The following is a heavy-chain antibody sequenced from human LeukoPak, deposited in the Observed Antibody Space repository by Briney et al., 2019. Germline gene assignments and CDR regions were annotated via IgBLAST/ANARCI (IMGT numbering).Heavy chain of an antibody. CDR2: IYHSGST. V-gene: IGHV4-4*02. CDR1: GGSISSSNW. D-gene: IGHD4-23*01. J-gene: IGHJ6*02. CDR3: ARVGAVVTPLGYYYYYGMDV. Sequence: PSETLSLTCAVSGGSISSSNWWIWVRQPPGKGLEWIVEIYHSGSTNYNPSLNSRVIISLDMSKNQFSLKLSSVTAADTAVYYCARVGAVVTPLGYYYYYGMDVWGQGTTVTVSS.